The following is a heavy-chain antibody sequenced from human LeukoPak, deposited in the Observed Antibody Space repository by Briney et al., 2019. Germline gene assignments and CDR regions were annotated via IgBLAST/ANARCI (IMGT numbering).Heavy chain of an antibody. CDR3: ARMVGWGARRYYYYRDV. D-gene: IGHD2-15*01. CDR2: IYYSGST. J-gene: IGHJ6*03. CDR1: GGSISSYY. V-gene: IGHV4-59*01. Sequence: PSETLSLTCTVSGGSISSYYWSWIRQPPGKGLEWIGYIYYSGSTNYNPSLKSRVTISVDTSKNQFSLKLSSVTAADTAVYYCARMVGWGARRYYYYRDVGGKGPTVTISS.